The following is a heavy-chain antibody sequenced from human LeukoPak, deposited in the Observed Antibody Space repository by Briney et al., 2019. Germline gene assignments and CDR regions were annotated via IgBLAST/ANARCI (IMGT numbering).Heavy chain of an antibody. CDR3: ARSGDDYGFDP. Sequence: PSETLSLTCAVSGGSISSSYYWSWIRQPPGKGLEWIGYIYYSGSTNYNPSLKSRVTISVDTSKNQFSLKLSSVTAADTAVYYCARSGDDYGFDPWGQGTLVTVSS. J-gene: IGHJ5*02. CDR2: IYYSGST. CDR1: GGSISSSYY. D-gene: IGHD5-24*01. V-gene: IGHV4-61*01.